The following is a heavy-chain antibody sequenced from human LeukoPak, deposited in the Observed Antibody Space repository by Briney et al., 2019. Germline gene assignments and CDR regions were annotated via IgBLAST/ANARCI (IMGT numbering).Heavy chain of an antibody. D-gene: IGHD3-3*01. V-gene: IGHV3-15*04. J-gene: IGHJ4*02. CDR3: TTDTVWSGNDY. CDR2: IESKTDGGTT. CDR1: GFTFSNAW. Sequence: GGSLRLSCAASGFTFSNAWMSWVRQAPGKGLEWVGRIESKTDGGTTDYAAPVKGRFTISRDDSKNTLYLQMNSLKTEDTAVYYCTTDTVWSGNDYWGQGTLVTVSS.